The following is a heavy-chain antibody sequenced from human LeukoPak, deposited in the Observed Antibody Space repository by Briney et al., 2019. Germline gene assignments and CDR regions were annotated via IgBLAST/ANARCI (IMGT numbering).Heavy chain of an antibody. CDR3: ARGVLRLGELSS. CDR1: GGSISSGDYY. J-gene: IGHJ5*02. V-gene: IGHV4-30-4*08. Sequence: SETLSLTCTVSGGSISSGDYYWSWLRQPPGKGLEWIGYIYYSGSTYYNPSLKSRVTISVDTSKNQFSLKLSSVTAADTAVYYCARGVLRLGELSSWGQGTLVTVSS. CDR2: IYYSGST. D-gene: IGHD3-16*02.